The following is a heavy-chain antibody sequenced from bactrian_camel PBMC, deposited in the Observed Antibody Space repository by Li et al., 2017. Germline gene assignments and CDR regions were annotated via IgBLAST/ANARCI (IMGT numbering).Heavy chain of an antibody. CDR3: AEGRGSRGEHCYSLNY. D-gene: IGHD6*01. V-gene: IGHV3S61*01. J-gene: IGHJ4*01. CDR2: IRPGATTT. Sequence: QLVESGGGSVQAGGSLRLSCAGTGIHLSSAFCVGWFRQVPGKEREGVASIRPGATTTAYASSVRGRFSISLDTAKNTVFLQMNNLQPEDTATYYCAEGRGSRGEHCYSLNYWGQGTQVTVS. CDR1: GIHLSSAFC.